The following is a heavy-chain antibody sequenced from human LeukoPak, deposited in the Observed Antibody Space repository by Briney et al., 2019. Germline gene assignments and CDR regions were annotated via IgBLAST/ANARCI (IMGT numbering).Heavy chain of an antibody. CDR1: GWSFNDYY. J-gene: IGHJ5*02. V-gene: IGHV4-34*01. CDR2: INARGDT. D-gene: IGHD2-2*01. CDR3: ARGQVPAARGYNWFDP. Sequence: SETLSLTCAVYGWSFNDYYWNWIRQHPGKGLEWIGEINARGDTNYNPSLESRVTISVDTSKNQFSLRLTSMIAADTALYYCARGQVPAARGYNWFDPWGQGTLVTVSS.